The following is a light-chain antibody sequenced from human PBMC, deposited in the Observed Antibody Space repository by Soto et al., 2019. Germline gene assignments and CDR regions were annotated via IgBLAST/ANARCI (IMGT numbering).Light chain of an antibody. J-gene: IGKJ1*01. Sequence: EIVMTQSPATLSVSPGERATLSCRASQSVSSDLAWYQQKPGQAPRLLIYGASTRATGIPARFSGSGSGTEFTLTIRSLQSEDFAVFYCQQYNNGPGTFGQGTKV. CDR1: QSVSSD. CDR3: QQYNNGPGT. CDR2: GAS. V-gene: IGKV3-15*01.